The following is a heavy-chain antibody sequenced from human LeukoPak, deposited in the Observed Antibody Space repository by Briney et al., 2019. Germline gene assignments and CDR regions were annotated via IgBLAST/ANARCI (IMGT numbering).Heavy chain of an antibody. CDR1: GVSVSSNY. Sequence: GRSLRLSCAASGVSVSSNYMSWVRQAPGKGLDWVSVIYSGGSKYHAASVKGRFTISRDNSKNTLYLQMNSLRAEDTAVYYCTTAPDRSDYWGQGTLVTVSS. V-gene: IGHV3-53*01. J-gene: IGHJ4*02. D-gene: IGHD3-22*01. CDR3: TTAPDRSDY. CDR2: IYSGGSK.